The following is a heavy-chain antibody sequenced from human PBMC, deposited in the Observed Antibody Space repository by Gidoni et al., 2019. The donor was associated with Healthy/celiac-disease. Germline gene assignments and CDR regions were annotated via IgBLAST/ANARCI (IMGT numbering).Heavy chain of an antibody. D-gene: IGHD1-26*01. Sequence: QVQLQESGPGLVKPSETLSLTCTVSGGSISSYYWSWIRQPPGKGLEWIGYIYYSGSTNYNPSLKSRVTISVDTSKNQFALKLSSVTAADTAVYYCARGVGATRLGLPAYWGQGTLVTVSS. V-gene: IGHV4-59*01. J-gene: IGHJ4*02. CDR3: ARGVGATRLGLPAY. CDR1: GGSISSYY. CDR2: IYYSGST.